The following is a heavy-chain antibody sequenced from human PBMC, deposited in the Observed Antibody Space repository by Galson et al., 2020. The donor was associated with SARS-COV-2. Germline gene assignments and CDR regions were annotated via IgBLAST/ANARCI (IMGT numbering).Heavy chain of an antibody. D-gene: IGHD2-21*01. V-gene: IGHV4-61*02. CDR3: ARTLSDREFSPSY. J-gene: IGHJ4*02. Sequence: SETLSLTCTVSGGPISSHGYHWSWIRQIRQPAGQRLEWIGRVFASRRSYSNPSLETRVTISVDTSRSQFFLSVNSVTDADTAVYFCARTLSDREFSPSYWGLGSLGTVSS. CDR2: VFASRRS. CDR1: GGPISSHGYH.